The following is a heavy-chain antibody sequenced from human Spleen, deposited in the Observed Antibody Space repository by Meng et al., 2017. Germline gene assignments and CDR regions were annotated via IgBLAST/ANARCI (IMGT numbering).Heavy chain of an antibody. Sequence: KVSCKGSGYTFSNYWIAWVRQMPGKGLEWMGITYPDDSDTRYSPSFQGQVTMSVDKSISTAYLQWSSLQASDTAMYFCARLIYGDPYYGMDVWGQGTRVTVSS. V-gene: IGHV5-51*01. D-gene: IGHD4-17*01. J-gene: IGHJ6*02. CDR3: ARLIYGDPYYGMDV. CDR1: GYTFSNYW. CDR2: TYPDDSDT.